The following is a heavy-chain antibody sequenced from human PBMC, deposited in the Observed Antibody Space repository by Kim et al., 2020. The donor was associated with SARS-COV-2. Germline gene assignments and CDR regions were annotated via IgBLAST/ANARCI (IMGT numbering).Heavy chain of an antibody. CDR3: ARVPLKYYPDAFDI. J-gene: IGHJ3*02. CDR2: INHSGST. CDR1: GGSFSGYY. V-gene: IGHV4-34*01. D-gene: IGHD3-10*01. Sequence: SETLSLTCAVYGGSFSGYYWSWIRQPPGKGLEWIGEINHSGSTNYKPSLKSRVTISVDTSKNQFSLKLSSVTAADTAVYYCARVPLKYYPDAFDIWGQGTMGTVSS.